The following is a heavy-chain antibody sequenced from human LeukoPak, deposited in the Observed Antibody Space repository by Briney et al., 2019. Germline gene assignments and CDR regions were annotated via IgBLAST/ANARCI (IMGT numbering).Heavy chain of an antibody. Sequence: GGSLRLSCSASGFTFSNYWMNWVRQAPGKGLEWVSSITSNSSYIYYADSVKGRFTISRDNAKNSLYLQMNSLRAEDTAVYYCARAYDFWSGYNWFDPWGQGTLVTVSS. CDR1: GFTFSNYW. CDR3: ARAYDFWSGYNWFDP. J-gene: IGHJ5*02. V-gene: IGHV3-21*01. D-gene: IGHD3-3*01. CDR2: ITSNSSYI.